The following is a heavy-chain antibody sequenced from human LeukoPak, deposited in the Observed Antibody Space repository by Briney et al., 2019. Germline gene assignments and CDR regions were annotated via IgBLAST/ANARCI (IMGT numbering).Heavy chain of an antibody. J-gene: IGHJ3*02. CDR1: GGSIISGGYY. D-gene: IGHD3-9*01. Sequence: PSETLSLTCTVSGGSIISGGYYWSWIRQSPEKGLEWIGYIHHSGSTDYNPSLKSRVMISADRSNNQFSLKLTSVTAADTAVYYCARACYDLLTGYYWEAFGIWGQGTAVTVSS. CDR2: IHHSGST. V-gene: IGHV4-30-2*06. CDR3: ARACYDLLTGYYWEAFGI.